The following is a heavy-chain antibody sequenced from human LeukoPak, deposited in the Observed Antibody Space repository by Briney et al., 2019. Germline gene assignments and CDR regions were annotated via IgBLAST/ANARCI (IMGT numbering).Heavy chain of an antibody. Sequence: SLRLSCAASGFTFSSYAMHWVRQAPGKGLEWVAVISYDGSNKYYADSVKGRFTISRDNSKNTLYLQMNSLRAEDTAVYYCARGRDILTLFDYWGQGTLVTVSS. V-gene: IGHV3-30*14. CDR2: ISYDGSNK. CDR1: GFTFSSYA. D-gene: IGHD3-9*01. CDR3: ARGRDILTLFDY. J-gene: IGHJ4*02.